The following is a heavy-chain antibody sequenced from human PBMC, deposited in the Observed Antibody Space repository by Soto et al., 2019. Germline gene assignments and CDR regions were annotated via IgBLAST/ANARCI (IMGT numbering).Heavy chain of an antibody. CDR2: ISGSGGST. V-gene: IGHV3-23*01. J-gene: IGHJ4*02. CDR3: AKEVREWGRSSGDYYLDY. Sequence: EVQLLESGGGLVQPGGSLRLSCAASGFTFSSYAMSWVRQAPGKGLEWVSAISGSGGSTYYADSVKGRFTISRDNSKNTLYLQMNSLKAEDTAVDYCAKEVREWGRSSGDYYLDYLGQGTLVTVSS. D-gene: IGHD6-6*01. CDR1: GFTFSSYA.